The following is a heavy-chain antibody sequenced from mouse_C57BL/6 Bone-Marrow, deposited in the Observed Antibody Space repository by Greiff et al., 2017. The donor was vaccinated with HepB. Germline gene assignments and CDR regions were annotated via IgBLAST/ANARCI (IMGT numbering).Heavy chain of an antibody. J-gene: IGHJ3*01. V-gene: IGHV7-3*01. Sequence: DVQLVESGGGLVQPGGSLSLSCAASGFTFTDYYMSWVRQPPGKALEWLGFIRNKANGYTTEYSASVKGRFTISRDNSQSILYLQMNALRAEDSATYYCAEGYDGSWFAYWGQGTLVTVSA. CDR1: GFTFTDYY. CDR3: AEGYDGSWFAY. CDR2: IRNKANGYTT. D-gene: IGHD2-2*01.